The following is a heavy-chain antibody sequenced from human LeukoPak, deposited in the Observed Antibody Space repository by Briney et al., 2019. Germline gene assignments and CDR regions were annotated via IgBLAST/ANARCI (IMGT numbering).Heavy chain of an antibody. Sequence: GASVKVSCKASGYTFTGYYMHWVRQAPGQGLEWMGRINPNSGGTNYAQKFQGRVTMTRDTSTSTVYMELSSLRSEDTAVYYCATAALSSGSYPSSFDYWGQGTLVTVSS. V-gene: IGHV1-2*06. CDR2: INPNSGGT. J-gene: IGHJ4*02. CDR1: GYTFTGYY. CDR3: ATAALSSGSYPSSFDY. D-gene: IGHD1-26*01.